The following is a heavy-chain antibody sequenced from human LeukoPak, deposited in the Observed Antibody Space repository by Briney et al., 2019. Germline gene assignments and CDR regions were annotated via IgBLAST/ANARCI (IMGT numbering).Heavy chain of an antibody. CDR1: GFTFSSYS. CDR2: ISSSSSYI. D-gene: IGHD2-2*01. CDR3: AKLTVVVPAAPIDY. Sequence: GGSLRLSCAASGFTFSSYSMNWVRQAPGKGLEWVSSISSSSSYIYYADSVKGRFTISRDNSKNTLYLQMNSLRAEDTAVYYCAKLTVVVPAAPIDYWGQGTLVTVSS. V-gene: IGHV3-21*04. J-gene: IGHJ4*02.